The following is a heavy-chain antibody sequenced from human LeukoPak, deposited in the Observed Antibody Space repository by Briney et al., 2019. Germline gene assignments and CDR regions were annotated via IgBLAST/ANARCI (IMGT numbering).Heavy chain of an antibody. CDR1: GFTFSSYA. CDR3: ARGYSSGWYYFDY. D-gene: IGHD6-19*01. J-gene: IGHJ4*02. V-gene: IGHV3-30*14. Sequence: GGSLRLSCAASGFTFSSYAMHWVRQAPGKGLEWVAVISYDGSNKYYADSVRGRFTISRDNSKNTLYLQMNSLRAEDTAVYYCARGYSSGWYYFDYWGQGTLVTVSS. CDR2: ISYDGSNK.